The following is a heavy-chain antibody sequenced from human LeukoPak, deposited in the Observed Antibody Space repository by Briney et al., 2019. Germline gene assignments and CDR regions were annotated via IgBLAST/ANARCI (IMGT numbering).Heavy chain of an antibody. CDR1: GFTFSSYA. CDR3: AKDSTGGMVRGLVSYGMDV. V-gene: IGHV3-23*01. J-gene: IGHJ6*02. D-gene: IGHD3-10*01. CDR2: ISGSGGST. Sequence: GGSLRLSCAASGFTFSSYAMSWVRQAPGKGLEWVSAISGSGGSTYYADSVKGRFTISRDNSKNTLYLQMNSLRAEDTAVYYCAKDSTGGMVRGLVSYGMDVWGQGTTVTVSS.